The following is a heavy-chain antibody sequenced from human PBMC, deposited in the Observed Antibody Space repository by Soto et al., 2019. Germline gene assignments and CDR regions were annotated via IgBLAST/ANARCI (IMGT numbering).Heavy chain of an antibody. V-gene: IGHV3-15*07. CDR3: TTYWSDCTNGVCYAYYYYGMDV. J-gene: IGHJ6*02. D-gene: IGHD2-8*01. Sequence: GGSLRLSCAASGFTFSNAWMNWVRQAPGKGLEWVGRIKSKTDGGTTDYAAPVKGRFTISRDDSKNTLYLQMNSLKTEDTAVYYCTTYWSDCTNGVCYAYYYYGMDVWGQGTTVTVSS. CDR2: IKSKTDGGTT. CDR1: GFTFSNAW.